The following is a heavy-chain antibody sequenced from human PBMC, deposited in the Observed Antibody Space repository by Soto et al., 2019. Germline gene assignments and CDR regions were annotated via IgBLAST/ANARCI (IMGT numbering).Heavy chain of an antibody. V-gene: IGHV3-53*01. Sequence: PGGSLRLSCEASGFTVSSNYMSWVRQAPGKGLEWVSVLYSGGNTYYADSVKGRFTISRDNSKNTLYLQMNSLRAEDTAVYYCARTCDILTGYYYASWGQGTLVTVSS. CDR1: GFTVSSNY. CDR2: LYSGGNT. D-gene: IGHD3-9*01. J-gene: IGHJ1*01. CDR3: ARTCDILTGYYYAS.